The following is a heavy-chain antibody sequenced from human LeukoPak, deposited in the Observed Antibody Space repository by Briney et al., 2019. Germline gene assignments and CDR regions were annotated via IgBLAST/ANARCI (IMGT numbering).Heavy chain of an antibody. CDR2: IHYSGST. Sequence: SETLSLTCTVSVGSISSYYWSWIRQPPGKGLEWIGYIHYSGSTNYNPSLKSRVTISGDTSKNQFSLKLRSVTAADTAVYYCARQYSSKEGWFDPWGQGTLVTVFS. V-gene: IGHV4-59*01. D-gene: IGHD6-13*01. CDR3: ARQYSSKEGWFDP. J-gene: IGHJ5*02. CDR1: VGSISSYY.